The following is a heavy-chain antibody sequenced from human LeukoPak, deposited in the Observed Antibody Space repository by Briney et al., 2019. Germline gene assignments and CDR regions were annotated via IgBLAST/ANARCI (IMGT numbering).Heavy chain of an antibody. CDR3: ARARLRLGELSPYYFDY. CDR2: ISAHNGNT. CDR1: GYTFTSYG. V-gene: IGHV1-18*04. J-gene: IGHJ4*02. Sequence: AASVKVSCKASGYTFTSYGISWVRQAPGQGLEWMGWISAHNGNTNYAQKLQGRVTMTTDTSTSTAYMELRSLRSDDTAVYYCARARLRLGELSPYYFDYWGQGTLVTVSS. D-gene: IGHD3-16*02.